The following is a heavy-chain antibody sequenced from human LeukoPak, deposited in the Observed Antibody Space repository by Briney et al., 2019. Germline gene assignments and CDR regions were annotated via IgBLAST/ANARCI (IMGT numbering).Heavy chain of an antibody. D-gene: IGHD2-2*01. CDR1: GYTFTSYA. Sequence: RASAKVSCKASGYTFTSYAMHWVRQAPGQRLEWMGWINAGNGNTKYSQKFQGRVTITRDTSASTAYMELSSLRSEDTAVYYCARGAVVVPAAMIGGRYFDYWGQGTLVTVSS. V-gene: IGHV1-3*01. CDR2: INAGNGNT. J-gene: IGHJ4*02. CDR3: ARGAVVVPAAMIGGRYFDY.